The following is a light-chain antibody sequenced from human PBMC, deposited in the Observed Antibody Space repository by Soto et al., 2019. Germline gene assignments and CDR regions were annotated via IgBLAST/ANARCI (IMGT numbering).Light chain of an antibody. Sequence: NFMLTQPHSVSESPGKTVTISCTRSSGSIASNYVQWYQQRPGSSPTTVIYEDNQRPSGVPDRFSGSIDSSSNSASLTISGLKTEDEDDYYCQSYDSDNQVFGGGTKLTVL. CDR3: QSYDSDNQV. V-gene: IGLV6-57*01. CDR1: SGSIASNY. CDR2: EDN. J-gene: IGLJ3*02.